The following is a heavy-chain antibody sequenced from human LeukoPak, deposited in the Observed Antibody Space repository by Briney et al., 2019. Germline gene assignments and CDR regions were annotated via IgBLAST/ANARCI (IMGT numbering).Heavy chain of an antibody. Sequence: GGSLRLSCAASGFTFSSYWMSWVRQAPGKGLEWVANIKQDGSEKYYVDSVKGRFTISRDNAKNSLYLQVNSLRAEDTAVYYCARDPLVVPAAIPAWFDPWGQGTLVTVSS. CDR1: GFTFSSYW. V-gene: IGHV3-7*01. J-gene: IGHJ5*02. CDR2: IKQDGSEK. CDR3: ARDPLVVPAAIPAWFDP. D-gene: IGHD2-2*01.